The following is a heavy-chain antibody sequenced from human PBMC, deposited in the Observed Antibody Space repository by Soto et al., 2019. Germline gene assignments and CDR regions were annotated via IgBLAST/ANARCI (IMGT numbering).Heavy chain of an antibody. CDR1: GGSISSYY. J-gene: IGHJ6*02. Sequence: QVQLQESGPGLVKPSETLSLSCTVAGGSISSYYWSWFRQSPGKRMEWIGYVHHSWGSSYNPSLQSRVAISLDTSKSQFSLKVISVIASDAAVYYCARQGFGPLHGLVDVWGQGTTVTVSS. CDR3: ARQGFGPLHGLVDV. CDR2: VHHSWGS. D-gene: IGHD3-10*01. V-gene: IGHV4-59*08.